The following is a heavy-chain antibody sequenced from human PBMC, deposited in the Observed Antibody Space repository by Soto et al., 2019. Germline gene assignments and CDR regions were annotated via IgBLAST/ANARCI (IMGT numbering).Heavy chain of an antibody. Sequence: QAQLQQSGPGLVKPSQTLSLICAISGASVSSGTATWSWIRQSPSRGLGWLGRTYYRSKWFYDYAPSVQSRIAITPDTSKNQLSRHRNSVTPEDTAIYFCARDGSGWHWYFDLWGRGTLVTVSS. V-gene: IGHV6-1*01. CDR1: GASVSSGTAT. CDR3: ARDGSGWHWYFDL. CDR2: TYYRSKWFY. J-gene: IGHJ2*01. D-gene: IGHD6-19*01.